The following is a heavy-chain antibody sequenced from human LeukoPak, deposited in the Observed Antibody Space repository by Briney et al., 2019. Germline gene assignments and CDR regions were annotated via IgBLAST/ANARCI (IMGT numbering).Heavy chain of an antibody. D-gene: IGHD3-9*01. Sequence: GGSLRLSCVGSGFTFDDYAMHWVRQAPGKGLEWVSGISWNSGRRGYADSVKGRFTISRGNAKTSLYLQMNSLRAEDMALYYCAKGPDYDILTPIDYWGQGTLVTVSS. CDR2: ISWNSGRR. J-gene: IGHJ4*02. V-gene: IGHV3-9*03. CDR1: GFTFDDYA. CDR3: AKGPDYDILTPIDY.